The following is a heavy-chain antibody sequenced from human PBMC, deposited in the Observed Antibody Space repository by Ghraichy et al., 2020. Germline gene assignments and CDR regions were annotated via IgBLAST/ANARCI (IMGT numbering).Heavy chain of an antibody. V-gene: IGHV3-48*04. Sequence: GESLNISCAASGYTFSNYAMNWVRQAPGKGLEWLSSINNNSRATFYANSVRTRFTISRDNANNSLFLQMYGLRAEDTAVYYCARGACNTTACPLSKYNIENWGQGTLVTVSS. CDR2: INNNSRAT. CDR3: ARGACNTTACPLSKYNIEN. J-gene: IGHJ4*02. CDR1: GYTFSNYA. D-gene: IGHD2/OR15-2a*01.